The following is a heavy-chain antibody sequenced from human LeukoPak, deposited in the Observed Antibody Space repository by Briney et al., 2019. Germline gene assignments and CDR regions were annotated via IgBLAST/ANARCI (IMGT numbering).Heavy chain of an antibody. J-gene: IGHJ4*02. CDR3: ARPRYCSSTNCYIDY. CDR2: INQDGSEK. Sequence: LSGGSLRLSCAASGFTFSSYWMSWVRQAPGKGLEWVANINQDGSEKNYVDSVKGRFTISRDNPKNSLYLQMNSLRAEDTAVYYCARPRYCSSTNCYIDYWGQGTLVAVYS. D-gene: IGHD2-2*01. CDR1: GFTFSSYW. V-gene: IGHV3-7*01.